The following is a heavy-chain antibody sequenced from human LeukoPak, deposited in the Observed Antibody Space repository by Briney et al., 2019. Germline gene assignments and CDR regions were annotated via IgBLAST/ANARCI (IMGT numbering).Heavy chain of an antibody. V-gene: IGHV3-21*01. J-gene: IGHJ4*02. Sequence: PGGSLRLSCAASGFTFSSYSMNWVRQAPGKGLEWVSSISSSSSYIYYADSVKGRFTISRDNAKNSLYLQMNSLRAEDTAVYYCARGRALWFGFDYWGQGTLVTVSS. D-gene: IGHD3-10*01. CDR2: ISSSSSYI. CDR1: GFTFSSYS. CDR3: ARGRALWFGFDY.